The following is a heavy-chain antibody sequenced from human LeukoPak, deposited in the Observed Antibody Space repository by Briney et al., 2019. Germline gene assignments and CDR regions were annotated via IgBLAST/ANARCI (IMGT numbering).Heavy chain of an antibody. D-gene: IGHD3-16*01. J-gene: IGHJ5*02. CDR3: ARQSLVDYSDSRGPFRWFDI. Sequence: PSETLSLSCNVSGGSISSHYWSWIRQPPGKGLEWIGYIDHTGSTDCSPSLKSRVTMSVDTSKNQVSLKLSYVTAADTAVYFCARQSLVDYSDSRGPFRWFDIWDRGTLVTVS. CDR2: IDHTGST. CDR1: GGSISSHY. V-gene: IGHV4-59*11.